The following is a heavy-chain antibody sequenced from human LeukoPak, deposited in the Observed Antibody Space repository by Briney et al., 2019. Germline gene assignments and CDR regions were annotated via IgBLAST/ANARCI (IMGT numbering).Heavy chain of an antibody. D-gene: IGHD1-1*01. CDR3: ARDFKPGYMDV. Sequence: GGSLRLSCAASGFTFDDYGMSWVRQAPGKGLEWVSSISSSSSYIYYADSVKGRFTISRDNAKNSLYLQMNSLRAEDTAVYYCARDFKPGYMDVWGKGTTVTVSS. CDR2: ISSSSSYI. CDR1: GFTFDDYG. J-gene: IGHJ6*03. V-gene: IGHV3-21*01.